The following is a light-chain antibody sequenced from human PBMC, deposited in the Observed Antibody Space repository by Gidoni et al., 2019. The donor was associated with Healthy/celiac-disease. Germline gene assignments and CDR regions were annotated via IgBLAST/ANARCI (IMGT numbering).Light chain of an antibody. V-gene: IGLV1-47*01. J-gene: IGLJ2*01. CDR2: RNN. CDR1: SSTIGSNY. CDR3: AAWDDSLSGLV. Sequence: QSVLTQPPSASGPPGQRVTISCSGSSSTIGSNYVYWYQQLPGTAPKLLIYRNNQRPSGVPDRFSGSKSGTSASLAISGLRSEDEADYYCAAWDDSLSGLVFGGGTKLTVL.